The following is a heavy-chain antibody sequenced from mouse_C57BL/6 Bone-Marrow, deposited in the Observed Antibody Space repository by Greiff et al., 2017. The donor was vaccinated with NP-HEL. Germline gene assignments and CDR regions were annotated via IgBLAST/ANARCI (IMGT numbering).Heavy chain of an antibody. CDR1: GYTFTDYY. D-gene: IGHD1-1*01. Sequence: EVQLQQSGPELVKPGASVKISCKASGYTFTDYYMNWVKQSHGKSLEWIGDINPNNGGTSYNQKFKGKATLTVDKSSSTAYMELRSLTSEDSAVYYCARSVWSCYSYLWFAYWGQGTLVTVSA. J-gene: IGHJ3*01. CDR2: INPNNGGT. V-gene: IGHV1-26*01. CDR3: ARSVWSCYSYLWFAY.